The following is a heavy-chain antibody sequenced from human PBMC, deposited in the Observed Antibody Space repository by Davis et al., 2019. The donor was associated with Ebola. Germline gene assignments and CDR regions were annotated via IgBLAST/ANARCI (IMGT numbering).Heavy chain of an antibody. CDR3: ARDSSHAAGREPLDY. Sequence: PSETLSLTCGVYGASFSNYYWTWIRQPPGKGLEWIGEIIHSGNTNYNPSLKSRVTISVDMSKNQFSLRLSSVTAADTAVYYCARDSSHAAGREPLDYWGQGTLVTVSS. CDR2: IIHSGNT. CDR1: GASFSNYY. D-gene: IGHD1-14*01. V-gene: IGHV4-34*12. J-gene: IGHJ4*02.